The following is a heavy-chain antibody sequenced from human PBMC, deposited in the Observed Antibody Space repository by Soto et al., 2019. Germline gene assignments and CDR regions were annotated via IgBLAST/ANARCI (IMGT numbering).Heavy chain of an antibody. CDR1: GLSFSTDS. CDR2: ISSRSDT. CDR3: AREETAWPLAYGLDV. J-gene: IGHJ6*02. Sequence: GGSLRLSCAASGLSFSTDSMNWVRQAPGKGLEGVSSISSRSDTYYADSVKGRFTISRDNAKNSVSLQMDSLRAEDAAVYYCAREETAWPLAYGLDVWGQGTTVTVSS. V-gene: IGHV3-21*01. D-gene: IGHD2-21*02.